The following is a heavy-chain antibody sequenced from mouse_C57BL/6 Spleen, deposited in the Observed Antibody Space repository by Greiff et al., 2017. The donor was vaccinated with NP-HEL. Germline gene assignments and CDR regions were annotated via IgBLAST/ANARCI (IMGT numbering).Heavy chain of an antibody. D-gene: IGHD2-3*01. J-gene: IGHJ2*01. CDR3: ASFDGSYFDY. V-gene: IGHV3-1*01. Sequence: EVQLQQSGPGMVKPSQSLSLTCTVTGYSITSGYDWHWIRHFPGNKLEWMGYISYSGSTNYNPSLKSRISITHDTSKNHFFLKLNSVTTEDTATYYCASFDGSYFDYWGQGTTLTVSS. CDR1: GYSITSGYD. CDR2: ISYSGST.